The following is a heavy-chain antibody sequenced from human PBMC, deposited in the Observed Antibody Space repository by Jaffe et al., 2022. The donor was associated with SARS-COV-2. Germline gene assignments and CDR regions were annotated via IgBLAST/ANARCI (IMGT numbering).Heavy chain of an antibody. CDR3: ARDRTSYGMDV. Sequence: EVQLVESGGGLVKPGGSLRLSCAASGFTFSSYSMNWVRQAPGKGLEWVSSISSSSSYIYYADSVKGRFTISRDNAKNSLYLQMNSLRAEDTAVYYCARDRTSYGMDVWGQGTTVTVSS. J-gene: IGHJ6*02. CDR2: ISSSSSYI. V-gene: IGHV3-21*01. CDR1: GFTFSSYS.